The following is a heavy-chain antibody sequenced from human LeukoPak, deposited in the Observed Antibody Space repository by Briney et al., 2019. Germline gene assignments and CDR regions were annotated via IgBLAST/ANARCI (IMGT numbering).Heavy chain of an antibody. CDR2: INPNSGST. CDR3: ARGGREEVPAAPYYYYGMDV. CDR1: GYTFTGYY. V-gene: IGHV1-2*06. J-gene: IGHJ6*02. D-gene: IGHD2-2*01. Sequence: ASVKVSRKASGYTFTGYYMHWVRQAPGQGLEWMGRINPNSGSTNYAQKFQGRVTMTRDTSISTAYMELSRLRSDDTAVYYCARGGREEVPAAPYYYYGMDVWGQGTTVTVSS.